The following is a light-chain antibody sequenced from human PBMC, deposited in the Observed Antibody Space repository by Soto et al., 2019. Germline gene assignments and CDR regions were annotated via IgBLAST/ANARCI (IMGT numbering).Light chain of an antibody. J-gene: IGKJ4*01. CDR3: QQYNSYSPLT. Sequence: DIQMTQSPSTLSASVGDRVTITCRASQSISSWSAWYQQKPGKAPKLLIYDASSLESGVPSRFSGSGSGTEFTLTISSLQPDDFATYYCQQYNSYSPLTFGGGTKVDIK. CDR2: DAS. V-gene: IGKV1-5*01. CDR1: QSISSW.